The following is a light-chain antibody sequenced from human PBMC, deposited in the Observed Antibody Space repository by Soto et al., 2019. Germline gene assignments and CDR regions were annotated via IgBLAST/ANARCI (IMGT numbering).Light chain of an antibody. CDR3: SSHTSRNTLV. J-gene: IGLJ2*01. Sequence: QSALTQPASVSGSPGQSITISCTGTSSDVGGYNYVSWYQQHPGKAPKVMIYDVTNRPSGVSNRFSGSKSGNTAALTISGLQADDEGDYYCSSHTSRNTLVFCGGTKLTVL. CDR2: DVT. CDR1: SSDVGGYNY. V-gene: IGLV2-14*01.